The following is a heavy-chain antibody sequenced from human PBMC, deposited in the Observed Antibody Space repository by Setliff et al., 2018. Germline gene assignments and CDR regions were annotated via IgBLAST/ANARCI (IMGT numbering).Heavy chain of an antibody. J-gene: IGHJ5*02. Sequence: GGSLRLSCAASEFILSSFAMNWVRQAPGKGLEWVSSISSNGGSTYYADSVKDRFFISRDNSKNTLFLQMGSLRGEDKAVYYCARGGAFSYGYPLHHWGQGTLVTVSS. D-gene: IGHD5-18*01. CDR2: ISSNGGST. CDR1: EFILSSFA. CDR3: ARGGAFSYGYPLHH. V-gene: IGHV3-64*02.